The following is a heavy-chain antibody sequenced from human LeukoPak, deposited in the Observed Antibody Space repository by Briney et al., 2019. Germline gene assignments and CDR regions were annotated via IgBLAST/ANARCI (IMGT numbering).Heavy chain of an antibody. CDR3: ARDLTSTYYYDSSGYSHFGY. CDR2: ISSSSSYI. CDR1: GFTFSSYS. J-gene: IGHJ4*02. Sequence: PGGSLRLSCAASGFTFSSYSMNWVRQAPGKGLEWVSSISSSSSYIYYADSVKGRFTISRDNAKNSLYLQMNSLRAEDTAVYYCARDLTSTYYYDSSGYSHFGYWGQGTLVTVSS. D-gene: IGHD3-22*01. V-gene: IGHV3-21*01.